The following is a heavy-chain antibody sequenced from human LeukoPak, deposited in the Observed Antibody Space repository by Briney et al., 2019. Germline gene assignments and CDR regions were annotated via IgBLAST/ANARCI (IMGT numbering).Heavy chain of an antibody. CDR2: SRNKANGYST. D-gene: IGHD3-22*01. CDR3: TRLFYDGSSGYYPDH. CDR1: GFTFSDHH. V-gene: IGHV3-72*01. Sequence: GGSLRLSCAVSGFTFSDHHMDWVRQAPGKGLEWIGRSRNKANGYSTVYAASVKGRFSFSRDDPQNSLSLQMNSLKTEDTAVYYCTRLFYDGSSGYYPDHWGQGTLVTVSS. J-gene: IGHJ4*02.